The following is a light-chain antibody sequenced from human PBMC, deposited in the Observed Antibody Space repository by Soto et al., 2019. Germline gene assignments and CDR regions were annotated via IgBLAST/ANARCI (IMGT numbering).Light chain of an antibody. Sequence: ESVLTQSPGTLSLSPGERATLSCRASQSISSDYLAWYQQKPGQAPRRLIYGASSRATGIPGRFSGSGSRTDFTLSISRLEPEDFAVYYCQHYGRYPPTFGGGTKVEIK. CDR3: QHYGRYPPT. J-gene: IGKJ4*01. CDR2: GAS. CDR1: QSISSDY. V-gene: IGKV3-20*01.